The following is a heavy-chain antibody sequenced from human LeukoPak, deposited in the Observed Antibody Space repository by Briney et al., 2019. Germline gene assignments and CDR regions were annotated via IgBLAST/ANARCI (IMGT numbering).Heavy chain of an antibody. CDR3: ARDDSTGYYYLDG. CDR2: IKEDGSEK. V-gene: IGHV3-7*05. D-gene: IGHD3-22*01. Sequence: PGGSLRLSCAASGFTFRNYFMSWVRQAPGKGLEWVANIKEDGSEKYYVDSVKGRFTISRDNAKNSLYLEMNSLRAEDTAVHYCARDDSTGYYYLDGWGQGTLVTVSS. CDR1: GFTFRNYF. J-gene: IGHJ4*02.